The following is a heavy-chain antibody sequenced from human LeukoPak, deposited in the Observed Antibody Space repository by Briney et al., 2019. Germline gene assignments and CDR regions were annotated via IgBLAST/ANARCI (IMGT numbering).Heavy chain of an antibody. V-gene: IGHV4-38-2*02. D-gene: IGHD3-16*02. CDR2: VSHSGSP. CDR1: GYSISNGYY. Sequence: SETLSLTCTVSGYSISNGYYWGWFRQTPGRGLEWIASVSHSGSPYYNPPLKSRVTISEDLSKNLYYLTLRSVTAADAAVYYCAREGRENIAIGVDWGQGVLVTVSS. CDR3: AREGRENIAIGVD. J-gene: IGHJ4*02.